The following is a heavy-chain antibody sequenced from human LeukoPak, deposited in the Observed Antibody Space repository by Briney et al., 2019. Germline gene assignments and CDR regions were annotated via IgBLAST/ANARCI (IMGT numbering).Heavy chain of an antibody. CDR1: GFTFCTYA. CDR2: SILNGDST. V-gene: IGHV3-23*01. J-gene: IGHJ4*02. Sequence: GGSPGLSCEAAGFTFCTYAMNWGPQAPGKGPEWESTSILNGDSTYSGDSVKGRFPISRENYKNTLYLQMNSLRAEDTAVYYCAKSRGEHLFDYWGQGTLVTVSS. D-gene: IGHD6-25*01. CDR3: AKSRGEHLFDY.